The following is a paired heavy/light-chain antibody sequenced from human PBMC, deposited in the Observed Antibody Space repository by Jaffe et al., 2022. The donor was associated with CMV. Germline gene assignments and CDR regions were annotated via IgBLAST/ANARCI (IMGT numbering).Light chain of an antibody. CDR2: AAS. Sequence: EIVLTQSPATLSLSPGERATLSCRASQSVGTYLGWYQQKPGQAPRLLIYAASNRATGIPARFSGSGSGTDFTLTISSLEPEDFAVYYCQQRSNWPPAYTFGQGTKVEMK. V-gene: IGKV3-11*01. CDR1: QSVGTY. CDR3: QQRSNWPPAYT. J-gene: IGKJ2*01.
Heavy chain of an antibody. Sequence: EVQLVESGGGLVQPGGSLRLSCAASGFSFSKFWMSWVRQVPGKGLEWVANINQDGNENYYVDSVKGRFSISRDNAKNSLNLQMNSLRAEDTAVYYCARDWSVVAFDYWGQGILVTVSS. V-gene: IGHV3-7*01. J-gene: IGHJ4*02. CDR3: ARDWSVVAFDY. CDR1: GFSFSKFW. CDR2: INQDGNEN. D-gene: IGHD2-15*01.